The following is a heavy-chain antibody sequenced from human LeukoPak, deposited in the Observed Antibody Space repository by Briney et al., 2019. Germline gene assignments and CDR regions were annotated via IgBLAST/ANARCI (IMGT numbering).Heavy chain of an antibody. J-gene: IGHJ5*02. D-gene: IGHD2-21*02. CDR2: TYYRSTWYN. Sequence: SQTLSLTCAISGDSVSSNSVTWNWIRQSPSRGLEWLGRTYYRSTWYNDYAVSVRGRITVNPDTSKNQFSPHLNSVTPEDTAVYYCARRLTQCDCFDPWGQGILVTVSS. CDR3: ARRLTQCDCFDP. V-gene: IGHV6-1*01. CDR1: GDSVSSNSVT.